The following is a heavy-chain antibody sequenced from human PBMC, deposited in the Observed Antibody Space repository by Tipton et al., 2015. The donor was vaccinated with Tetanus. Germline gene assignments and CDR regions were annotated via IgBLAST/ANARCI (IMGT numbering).Heavy chain of an antibody. J-gene: IGHJ3*02. CDR3: ARDFREGATTTLGNDVFGI. CDR2: IYFSGNT. V-gene: IGHV4-30-4*01. Sequence: LSPTCTVSGGPITRGDYYWNWIRQSPGKGLEWLGNIYFSGNTHYNPSLGSRISMSVDTSKNQFSLKVSSVTAADTAVYYCARDFREGATTTLGNDVFGIWGQGTMVTVS. CDR1: GGPITRGDYY. D-gene: IGHD1-26*01.